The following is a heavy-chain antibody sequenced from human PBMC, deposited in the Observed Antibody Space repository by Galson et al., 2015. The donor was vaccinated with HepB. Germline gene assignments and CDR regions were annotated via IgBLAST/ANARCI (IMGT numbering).Heavy chain of an antibody. Sequence: RQAPGKGLEWVAVISFDGNNQYHADSLKGRFTISRDNSKNTLYLQMNILRPEDTAVYYCARGAVRIFGVVPDSWGQGTLVTVSS. D-gene: IGHD3-3*01. V-gene: IGHV3-30*04. J-gene: IGHJ4*02. CDR3: ARGAVRIFGVVPDS. CDR2: ISFDGNNQ.